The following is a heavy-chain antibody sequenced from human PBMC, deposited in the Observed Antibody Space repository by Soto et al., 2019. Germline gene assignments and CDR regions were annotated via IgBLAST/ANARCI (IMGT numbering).Heavy chain of an antibody. CDR1: GYTFTDYF. V-gene: IGHV1-2*02. D-gene: IGHD2-2*01. CDR3: ARDTKIPANAIHDGR. J-gene: IGHJ4*02. Sequence: VEMVQSGAEVKKPGASVRVSCKASGYTFTDYFIHWVRQAPGQGLEWMGWINPNSGGTNYAQKFQGRVTMTRDTSITTVDLDLSRLRSDDTATYYCARDTKIPANAIHDGRWGQGTLVTVSS. CDR2: INPNSGGT.